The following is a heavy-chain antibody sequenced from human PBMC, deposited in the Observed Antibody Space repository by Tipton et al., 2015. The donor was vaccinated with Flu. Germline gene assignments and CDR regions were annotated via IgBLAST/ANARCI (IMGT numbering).Heavy chain of an antibody. CDR1: GDSIRNDFF. J-gene: IGHJ5*02. Sequence: TLSLTCAVSGDSIRNDFFWGWIRQPPGKGLEWIATIHRSGSTKYNPSLKSRVTISVDTSKNQFSLEMRTVTAADMAVYYCAGRDISNYVSDPKNWFDRWGQGILVTVSS. CDR2: IHRSGST. CDR3: AGRDISNYVSDPKNWFDR. V-gene: IGHV4-38-2*01. D-gene: IGHD4-11*01.